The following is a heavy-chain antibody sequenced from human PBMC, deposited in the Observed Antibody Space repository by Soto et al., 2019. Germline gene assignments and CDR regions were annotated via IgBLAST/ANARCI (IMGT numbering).Heavy chain of an antibody. CDR1: GFTFSSYW. CDR3: ARGLSGYYGFDY. CDR2: IKGDGTNT. V-gene: IGHV3-74*01. J-gene: IGHJ4*02. D-gene: IGHD5-12*01. Sequence: EVQLVEFGGGLVQFGGSLRLSCAASGFTFSSYWMHWVRQVPGKGLVWVSRIKGDGTNTGYADSVKGRFTISRDNVKNTLYLQMNSLRAEDTAVYYCARGLSGYYGFDYWGQGTLVTVSS.